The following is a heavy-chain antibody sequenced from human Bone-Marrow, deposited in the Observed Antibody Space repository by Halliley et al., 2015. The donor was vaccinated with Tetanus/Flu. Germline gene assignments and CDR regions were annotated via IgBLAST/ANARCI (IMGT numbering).Heavy chain of an antibody. CDR1: GFTFASYA. V-gene: IGHV3-23*01. J-gene: IGHJ4*02. Sequence: SLRLSCAASGFTFASYALNWFRQAPGKGLEWVSGIGGGGDGSFYADSVRGRFTISRDDSRNTLFLQMNSLRAEDTAIYFCAKVHGGYEYCSSIACPIDDWGPGTLVPVSS. CDR2: IGGGGDGS. CDR3: AKVHGGYEYCSSIACPIDD. D-gene: IGHD2-2*01.